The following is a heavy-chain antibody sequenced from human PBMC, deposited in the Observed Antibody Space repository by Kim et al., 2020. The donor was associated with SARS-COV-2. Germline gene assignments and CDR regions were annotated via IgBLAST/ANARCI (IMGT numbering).Heavy chain of an antibody. CDR1: GGSISSYY. CDR2: IYYSGST. J-gene: IGHJ4*02. D-gene: IGHD6-19*01. Sequence: SETLSLTCTVSGGSISSYYWSWIRQPPGKGLEWIGYIYYSGSTNYNPSLKSRVTISVDTSKNQFSLKLSSVTAADTAVYYCARGYIYSSGQPGFDYWGQGTLVTVSS. CDR3: ARGYIYSSGQPGFDY. V-gene: IGHV4-59*01.